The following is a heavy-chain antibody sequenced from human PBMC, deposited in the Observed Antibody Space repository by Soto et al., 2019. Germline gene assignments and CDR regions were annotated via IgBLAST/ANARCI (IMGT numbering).Heavy chain of an antibody. Sequence: QVQLVQSGAEVKKPGSSVKVSCKASGGTFSSYAISWVRQAPGQGLEWMGGIIPIFGTANYAQKFQGRVTINADASTSTAYMELSSLRSEDTAVYYCARDFVVVVPAAMTRDYYYYGMDVWGQGTTVTVSS. CDR2: IIPIFGTA. D-gene: IGHD2-2*01. CDR3: ARDFVVVVPAAMTRDYYYYGMDV. V-gene: IGHV1-69*01. CDR1: GGTFSSYA. J-gene: IGHJ6*02.